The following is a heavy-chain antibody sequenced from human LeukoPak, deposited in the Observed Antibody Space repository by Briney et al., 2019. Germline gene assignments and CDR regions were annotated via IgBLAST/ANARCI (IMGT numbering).Heavy chain of an antibody. CDR1: GFTFSSYS. CDR2: ISSSSSYI. J-gene: IGHJ4*02. Sequence: GGSLRLSCAASGFTFSSYSMNWVRQAPGKGLEWVSSISSSSSYIYYADSVKGRFTISGDNAKNSLYLQMNSLRAEDTAVYYCARDWNRGYSGYEHFDYWGQGTLVTVSS. V-gene: IGHV3-21*01. D-gene: IGHD5-12*01. CDR3: ARDWNRGYSGYEHFDY.